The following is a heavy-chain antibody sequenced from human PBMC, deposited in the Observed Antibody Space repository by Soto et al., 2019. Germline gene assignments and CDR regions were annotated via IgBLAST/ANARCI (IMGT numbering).Heavy chain of an antibody. J-gene: IGHJ4*02. D-gene: IGHD3-16*02. CDR1: GYTFTSYY. Sequence: GASVKVSCKASGYTFTSYYMHWVRQAPGQGLEWMGIINPSGGSTSYAQKFQGRVTMTRDTSTSTVYMELSSLRSEDTAVYYCARVGGVWGSYRQTIDYWGQGTLVTVSS. CDR3: ARVGGVWGSYRQTIDY. V-gene: IGHV1-46*01. CDR2: INPSGGST.